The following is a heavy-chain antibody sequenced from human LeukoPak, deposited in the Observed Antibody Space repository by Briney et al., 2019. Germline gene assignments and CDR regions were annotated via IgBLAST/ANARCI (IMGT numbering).Heavy chain of an antibody. V-gene: IGHV3-74*01. CDR3: ASGPSLAMAPWYYYGMDV. D-gene: IGHD5-18*01. CDR2: INSDGSGT. Sequence: GGSLRLSCAASGFTFSSYWMHWVRQAPGKGLVWVSRINSDGSGTSYADSVKGRFTISRDNAKNTLYLQMNSLRAEDTAVYYCASGPSLAMAPWYYYGMDVWGQGTTVTVSS. CDR1: GFTFSSYW. J-gene: IGHJ6*02.